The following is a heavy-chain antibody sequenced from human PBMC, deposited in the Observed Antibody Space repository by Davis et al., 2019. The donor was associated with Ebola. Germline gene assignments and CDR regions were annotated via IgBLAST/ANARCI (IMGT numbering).Heavy chain of an antibody. CDR2: IWYDGSNK. V-gene: IGHV3-33*08. Sequence: GESLKISCAASGFVFSSYVMSWVRQAPGKGLEWVAVIWYDGSNKYYADSVKGRFTLSRDNSKNTLYLQMNSLRAEDTAVYYCARDPPYYDFWSGYLAYWGQGTLVTVSS. CDR1: GFVFSSYV. CDR3: ARDPPYYDFWSGYLAY. D-gene: IGHD3-3*01. J-gene: IGHJ4*02.